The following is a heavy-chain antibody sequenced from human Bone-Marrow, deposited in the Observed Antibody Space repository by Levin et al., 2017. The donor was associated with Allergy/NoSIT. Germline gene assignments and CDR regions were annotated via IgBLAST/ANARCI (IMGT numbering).Heavy chain of an antibody. V-gene: IGHV4-30-4*01. CDR2: IYYSGST. Sequence: SQTLSLTCTVSGGSISDGDFYWNWIRQAPGKGLEWMGHIYYSGSTFYNPSLESRLTFSVDASKNQFSLELTSVTAADTGVYYCVRLIPAGMDHWDYFDNWGQGTLVAVSS. D-gene: IGHD2-2*01. J-gene: IGHJ4*02. CDR1: GGSISDGDFY. CDR3: VRLIPAGMDHWDYFDN.